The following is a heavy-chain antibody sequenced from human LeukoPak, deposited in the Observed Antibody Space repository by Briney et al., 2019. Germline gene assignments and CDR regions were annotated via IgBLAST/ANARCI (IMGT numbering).Heavy chain of an antibody. Sequence: SETLSLTCAVSGYSIRSGYYWGWIRQPPGKGLEWIGSIYHSGSTYYNPSLKSRVTISVDTSKKQFSLKLSSVTAADTAVYYCARNLEITIFGVVILDYFDYWGQGTLVTVSS. V-gene: IGHV4-38-2*01. J-gene: IGHJ4*02. CDR3: ARNLEITIFGVVILDYFDY. D-gene: IGHD3-3*01. CDR2: IYHSGST. CDR1: GYSIRSGYY.